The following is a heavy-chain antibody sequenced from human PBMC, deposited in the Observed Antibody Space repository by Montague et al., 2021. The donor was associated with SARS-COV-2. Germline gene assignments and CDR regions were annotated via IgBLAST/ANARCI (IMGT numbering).Heavy chain of an antibody. Sequence: SETLSLTCDVSGDSIRSATHYWAWIRQPPGRGLEWIGNIYYSGSTMYNPSLKSRVNMSVDTSKNQFSLHLNLVTAADTAVYYCARCLAGLEPPFDPWGQGTMVIVSS. J-gene: IGHJ5*02. CDR3: ARCLAGLEPPFDP. CDR1: GDSIRSATHY. V-gene: IGHV4-39*01. D-gene: IGHD1-1*01. CDR2: IYYSGST.